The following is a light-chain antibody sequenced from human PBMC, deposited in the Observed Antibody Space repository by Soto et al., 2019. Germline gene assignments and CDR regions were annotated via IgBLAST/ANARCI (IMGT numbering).Light chain of an antibody. V-gene: IGKV3-15*01. CDR1: QSVSSN. CDR2: GAS. Sequence: EIVMTQSPATLSVSPGERATLSCRASQSVSSNLALYQQKPGKAPRLLIYGASTRATGIPARFSGSGSGTEFTLTIGSLQSEDFSVYYCEQYNNWPYTFGQGTKLEIK. CDR3: EQYNNWPYT. J-gene: IGKJ2*01.